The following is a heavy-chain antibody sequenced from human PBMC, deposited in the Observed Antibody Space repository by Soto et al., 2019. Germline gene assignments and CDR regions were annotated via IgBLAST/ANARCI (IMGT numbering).Heavy chain of an antibody. Sequence: AETLSLTCTVSGGSILTGDYYLGWIGQRPGIGRELIGSVYYTGTTYYTPSLQGRVTMSADTSKNTFFLELRSVTAADTAVYYCARGPPIVMGTTIVPRNYYFDYWGQGTLVTVSS. CDR2: VYYTGTT. CDR1: GGSILTGDYY. V-gene: IGHV4-39*02. D-gene: IGHD2-21*02. CDR3: ARGPPIVMGTTIVPRNYYFDY. J-gene: IGHJ4*02.